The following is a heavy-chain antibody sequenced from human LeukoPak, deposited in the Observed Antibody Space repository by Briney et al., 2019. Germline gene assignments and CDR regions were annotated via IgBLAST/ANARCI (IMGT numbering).Heavy chain of an antibody. V-gene: IGHV3-23*01. CDR3: AKGAYDYIEIAYFDY. D-gene: IGHD5-12*01. Sequence: PGGSLRLSCVASGFSFNNYAMNRVRQAPGKGLEWVSLIIGSSGSTFYADSVKGRFTISRDKSKNTLYLQMNSLRAEDTAVYYCAKGAYDYIEIAYFDYWGQGSLVTVSS. CDR2: IIGSSGST. CDR1: GFSFNNYA. J-gene: IGHJ4*02.